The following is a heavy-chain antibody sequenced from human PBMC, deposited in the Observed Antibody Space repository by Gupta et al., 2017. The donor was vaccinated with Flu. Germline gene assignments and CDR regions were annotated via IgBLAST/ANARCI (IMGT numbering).Heavy chain of an antibody. D-gene: IGHD3-22*01. CDR1: GFTFDDYA. CDR3: AKGYYYDSSGTFDY. CDR2: ITWNSGSI. V-gene: IGHV3-9*01. Sequence: EVQLVESGGGLVQPGRSLRLSCAASGFTFDDYAMYWVRQAPGKGLEWVSGITWNSGSIGYADSVKGRFTISRDNAKNSLYLQMNSLRAEDTALYYCAKGYYYDSSGTFDYWGQGTLVTVSS. J-gene: IGHJ4*02.